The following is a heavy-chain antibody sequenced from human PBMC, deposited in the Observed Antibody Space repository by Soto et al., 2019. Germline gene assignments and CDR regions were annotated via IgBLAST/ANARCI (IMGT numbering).Heavy chain of an antibody. J-gene: IGHJ4*02. CDR3: AKDSLAARLPDY. Sequence: GGSLSLSCAASGFPFSSYSMSWVRQAPGKGLEWVSAISGSGGSTCYADSVKGRFTISRDNSKNTLYLQMNSLRAEDTAVYYCAKDSLAARLPDYWGQGTLVTVSS. CDR1: GFPFSSYS. V-gene: IGHV3-23*01. CDR2: ISGSGGST. D-gene: IGHD6-6*01.